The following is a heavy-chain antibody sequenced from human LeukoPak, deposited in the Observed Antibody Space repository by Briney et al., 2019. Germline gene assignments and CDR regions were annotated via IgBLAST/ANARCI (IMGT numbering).Heavy chain of an antibody. CDR1: GGTFSSYV. CDR3: SRFETYLLRNAFDI. V-gene: IGHV1-69*06. Sequence: ASVKVSCKASGGTFSSYVINWVRQAPGQGLEWMGGIIPIFGTANYAQKFQGRVTITADKSTSTAYMELSSLRSEDTSEYYYSRFETYLLRNAFDIWGQGTMVIVSS. D-gene: IGHD1-26*01. CDR2: IIPIFGTA. J-gene: IGHJ3*02.